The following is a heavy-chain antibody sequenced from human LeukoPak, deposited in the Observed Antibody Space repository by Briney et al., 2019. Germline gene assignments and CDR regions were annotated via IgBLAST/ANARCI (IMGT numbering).Heavy chain of an antibody. D-gene: IGHD3-22*01. V-gene: IGHV3-23*01. CDR3: AKVVKYYYDSSGYELFDY. Sequence: GGSLRLSCAASGFTFSSYGMTWVRQAPGKGLEWVSAIRGSGGITFYADSVKGRFTISRDNSKNTLYLQMNSLRAEDTAVYYCAKVVKYYYDSSGYELFDYWGQGTLVTVSS. CDR1: GFTFSSYG. CDR2: IRGSGGIT. J-gene: IGHJ4*02.